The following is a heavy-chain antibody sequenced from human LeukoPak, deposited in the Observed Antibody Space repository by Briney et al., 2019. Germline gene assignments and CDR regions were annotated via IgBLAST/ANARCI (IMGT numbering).Heavy chain of an antibody. CDR1: GGSISSSSYY. Sequence: SETLSLTCTVSGGSISSSSYYWGWIRQPPGKGLEWIGSIYYSGSTYYNPSLKSRVTISVDTSKNQFSLKLSSVTAADTAVYYCARHYYGSGRTGGMDVWGQGTTVTVSS. CDR3: ARHYYGSGRTGGMDV. J-gene: IGHJ6*02. CDR2: IYYSGST. D-gene: IGHD3-10*01. V-gene: IGHV4-39*01.